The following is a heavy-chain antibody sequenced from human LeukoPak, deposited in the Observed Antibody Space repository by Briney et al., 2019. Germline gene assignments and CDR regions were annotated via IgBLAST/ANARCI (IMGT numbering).Heavy chain of an antibody. D-gene: IGHD2-15*01. CDR2: ISSSGSTL. Sequence: PGGSLRLSCVVSGFTFSDHYMNWIRQAPGKGLGWVSHISSSGSTLYYADSVKGRFTVSRDNAKNLLYLQMSSLRAEDTAIYYCARPAWWSNDGFDIWGQGTMVTVSS. V-gene: IGHV3-11*01. J-gene: IGHJ3*02. CDR1: GFTFSDHY. CDR3: ARPAWWSNDGFDI.